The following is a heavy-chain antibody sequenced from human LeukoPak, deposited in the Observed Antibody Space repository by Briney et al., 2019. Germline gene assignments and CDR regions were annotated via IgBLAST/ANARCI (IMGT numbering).Heavy chain of an antibody. V-gene: IGHV4-59*01. D-gene: IGHD6-25*01. CDR1: SGSLSNYY. CDR2: ISSAGKT. CDR3: ARGHIAPQRQFIARRGLRTVSRFDP. J-gene: IGHJ5*02. Sequence: SETLSLTCTVSSGSLSNYYWTWIRQSPGKGLEWIASISSAGKTNSKPSLQSRVTISLDTSNHQLSLKMTSVISADTAVYYCARGHIAPQRQFIARRGLRTVSRFDPWGQGTLVLVSA.